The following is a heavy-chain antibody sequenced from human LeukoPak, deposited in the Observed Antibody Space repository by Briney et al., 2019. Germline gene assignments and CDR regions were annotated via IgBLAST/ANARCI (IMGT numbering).Heavy chain of an antibody. CDR2: IIPILGIA. V-gene: IGHV1-69*04. D-gene: IGHD4-11*01. J-gene: IGHJ3*02. CDR1: GGTFSSYA. Sequence: ASVKVSCKASGGTFSSYAISWVRQAPGQGLEWMGRIIPILGIANYAQKFQGRVTITADKSTSTAYMELSSLRSEDTAVYYCARDLYSDDAFDIWGQGTMDTVSS. CDR3: ARDLYSDDAFDI.